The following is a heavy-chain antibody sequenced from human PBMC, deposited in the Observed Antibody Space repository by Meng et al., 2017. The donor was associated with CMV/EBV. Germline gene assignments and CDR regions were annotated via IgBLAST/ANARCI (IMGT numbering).Heavy chain of an antibody. CDR2: ISSSSSYI. Sequence: GESLKISCAASGFTFSSYSMNWVRQAPGKGLEWVSSISSSSSYIYDADSVKGRFTISRDNAKNSLYLQMNSLRAEYTAVYYCARGGGWSSSSDWGDYYYYGMDVWGQGTTVTVSS. J-gene: IGHJ6*02. D-gene: IGHD6-6*01. CDR1: GFTFSSYS. V-gene: IGHV3-21*01. CDR3: ARGGGWSSSSDWGDYYYYGMDV.